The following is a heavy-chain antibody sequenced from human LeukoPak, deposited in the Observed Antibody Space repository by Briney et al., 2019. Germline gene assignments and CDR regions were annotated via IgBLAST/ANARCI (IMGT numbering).Heavy chain of an antibody. D-gene: IGHD2-2*01. CDR3: AGLLVVPAARRLFYYYYGMDV. Sequence: GASVKVSCKASGGTFSSYAISWVRQAPGQGLEWMGGIIPIFGTANYAQKFQGRVTNTADESTSTAYMELSSLRSEDTAVYYCAGLLVVPAARRLFYYYYGMDVWGQGTTVTVSS. CDR2: IIPIFGTA. CDR1: GGTFSSYA. V-gene: IGHV1-69*13. J-gene: IGHJ6*02.